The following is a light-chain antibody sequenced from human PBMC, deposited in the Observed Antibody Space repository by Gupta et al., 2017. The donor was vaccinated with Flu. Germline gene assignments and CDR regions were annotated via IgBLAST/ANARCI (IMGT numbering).Light chain of an antibody. CDR2: GAS. CDR1: QDINSF. V-gene: IGKV1-9*01. J-gene: IGKJ4*01. CDR3: QQLNSYSPRLT. Sequence: IQLSQFPFFLSASVGDRVTITCPASQDINSFLAWYQKRPGKAPKLLIYGASTLQGGVPSRFSCSGSGTEFTLTIISLQPEDFATYYCQQLNSYSPRLTFGGGTQVEIK.